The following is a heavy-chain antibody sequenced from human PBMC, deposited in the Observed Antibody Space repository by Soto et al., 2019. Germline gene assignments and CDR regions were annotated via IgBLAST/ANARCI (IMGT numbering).Heavy chain of an antibody. V-gene: IGHV1-69*12. Sequence: QVQLVQSGAEVKKPGSSVKVSCKASGGAFSDYAFSWVRQAPGQGLEWLGGIMPIFRAPDYAQKFQGRVTITADDFTRTAYKEMNSLRSEDTAVYYCASWLKGPDTGNYDYGMDVWGQGTTVTVS. J-gene: IGHJ6*02. CDR3: ASWLKGPDTGNYDYGMDV. D-gene: IGHD2-2*02. CDR2: IMPIFRAP. CDR1: GGAFSDYA.